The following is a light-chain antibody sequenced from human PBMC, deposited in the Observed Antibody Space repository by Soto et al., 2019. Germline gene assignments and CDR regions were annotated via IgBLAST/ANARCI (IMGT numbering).Light chain of an antibody. CDR2: SVS. CDR3: QQNNDWPRT. CDR1: QSVSSN. V-gene: IGKV3-15*01. Sequence: TPGEKATLSCRASQSVSSNLAWYQQKPGRAPRLLIYSVSTRATGIPARFSGGGSGTEFTLTISSLQSEDFAVYYCQQNNDWPRTFGQGTKVDIK. J-gene: IGKJ1*01.